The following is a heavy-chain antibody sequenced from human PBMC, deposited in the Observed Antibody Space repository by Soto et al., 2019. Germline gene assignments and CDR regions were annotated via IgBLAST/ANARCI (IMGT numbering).Heavy chain of an antibody. J-gene: IGHJ6*02. D-gene: IGHD3-10*01. CDR3: ARGGDYYCDGMDV. V-gene: IGHV3-72*01. CDR2: TRNKANSYTT. CDR1: GFTVSSNY. Sequence: SLRLSCAASGFTVSSNYMSWVRQAPGKGLEWVGRTRNKANSYTTEYAASVKGRFTISRDDSKNSLYLQMNSLKTEDTAVYYCARGGDYYCDGMDVWSQGTTVTVS.